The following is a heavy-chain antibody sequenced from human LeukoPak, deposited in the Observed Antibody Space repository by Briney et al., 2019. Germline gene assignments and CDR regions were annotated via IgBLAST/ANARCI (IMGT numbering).Heavy chain of an antibody. CDR1: GFTFSSYA. Sequence: GGSLRLSCAASGFTFSSYAMIWVGQAPGKGLESVSGVSGSGGSTYYADSVKGRFTISRDISKNTLYLQMNSLTAEDTAVYYCAKASGYSYGYWYYGMDVWGQGTAVTVSS. J-gene: IGHJ6*02. V-gene: IGHV3-23*01. CDR3: AKASGYSYGYWYYGMDV. D-gene: IGHD5-18*01. CDR2: VSGSGGST.